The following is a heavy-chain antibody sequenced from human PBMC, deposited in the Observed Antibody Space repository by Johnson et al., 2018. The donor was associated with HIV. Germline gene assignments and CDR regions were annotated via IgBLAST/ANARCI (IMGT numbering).Heavy chain of an antibody. D-gene: IGHD2-15*01. CDR1: DFTFSSYW. CDR2: IKQDGSEK. CDR3: ARGGSCYNAHFDI. V-gene: IGHV3-7*04. Sequence: VQLVESGGGVVQPGGSLRLSCAASDFTFSSYWMSWVRQAPGKGLEWVANIKQDGSEKYYVDSVKGRFTISRDNAKNSLYLQMNSLRAEDTAVYYCARGGSCYNAHFDIWGQGTMVTVSS. J-gene: IGHJ3*02.